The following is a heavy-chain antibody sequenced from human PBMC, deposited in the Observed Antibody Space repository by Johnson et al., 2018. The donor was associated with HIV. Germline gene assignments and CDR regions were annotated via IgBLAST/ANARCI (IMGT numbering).Heavy chain of an antibody. V-gene: IGHV3-23*04. J-gene: IGHJ3*02. D-gene: IGHD3-3*01. CDR3: ARTSLEWLLFAFDI. CDR1: GFTFSSYD. CDR2: ISGSGGST. Sequence: VQLVESGGGVVQPGRSLRLSCVASGFTFSSYDMSWVRQAPGKGLEWVSAISGSGGSTYYADSVKGRFTISRDNSKNTLYLQMNSLRAEDTAVYYCARTSLEWLLFAFDIWGQGTMVTVSS.